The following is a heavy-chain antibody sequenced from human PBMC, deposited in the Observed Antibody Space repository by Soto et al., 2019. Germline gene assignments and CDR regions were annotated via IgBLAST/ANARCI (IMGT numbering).Heavy chain of an antibody. D-gene: IGHD3-22*01. Sequence: QLQLQESGPGLVKPSETLSLTCTVSGGSIIIGNYYWGWIRQSPGKGLEWIGSIFYSGTTYYTPSLKSRVTISVDTSKNQFSLRLSSVTAADTAVYYCARHTSSGYYYQIEYWGQGTLVTVSS. J-gene: IGHJ4*02. CDR2: IFYSGTT. V-gene: IGHV4-39*01. CDR1: GGSIIIGNYY. CDR3: ARHTSSGYYYQIEY.